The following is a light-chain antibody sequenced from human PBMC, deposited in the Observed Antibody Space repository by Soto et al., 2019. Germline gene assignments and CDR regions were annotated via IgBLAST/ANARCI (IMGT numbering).Light chain of an antibody. CDR3: QQRNNWPLT. CDR1: QGIGRC. V-gene: IGKV3-11*01. J-gene: IGKJ3*01. Sequence: EIVLTQSPGTLSLSPGESATLSCRASQGIGRCLAWLQQKPGHAPRLLIYDASTRATGIPARFSGSGAGTDFSLTISSREPADFAVYYCQQRNNWPLTFGPGTKVEIK. CDR2: DAS.